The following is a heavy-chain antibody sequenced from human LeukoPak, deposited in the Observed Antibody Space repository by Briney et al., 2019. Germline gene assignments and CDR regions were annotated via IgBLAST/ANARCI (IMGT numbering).Heavy chain of an antibody. Sequence: SETLSLTCAVYGGSFSGYYWRWIRQPPGKGLEWIGEINHSGSTNYNPSLKSRVTISVDTSKNQFSLKLSSVTAADTAVYYCAREPSHTRSGYFQHWGQGTLVTVSS. J-gene: IGHJ1*01. CDR1: GGSFSGYY. D-gene: IGHD1-26*01. CDR2: INHSGST. CDR3: AREPSHTRSGYFQH. V-gene: IGHV4-34*01.